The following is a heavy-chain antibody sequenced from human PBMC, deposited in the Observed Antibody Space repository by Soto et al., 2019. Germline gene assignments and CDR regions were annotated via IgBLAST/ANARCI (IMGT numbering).Heavy chain of an antibody. CDR2: ISDSGVNT. CDR3: VSGVSAHFDY. J-gene: IGHJ4*02. Sequence: GGSLRLSCTPSGLTFRNHAMTWVRQAPDKGLEWVSTISDSGVNTHYADSVKGRFTISRDNSRNTLYLQMNSLRGEDTAVYYCVSGVSAHFDYWGQGTVVTVSS. D-gene: IGHD2-8*01. CDR1: GLTFRNHA. V-gene: IGHV3-23*01.